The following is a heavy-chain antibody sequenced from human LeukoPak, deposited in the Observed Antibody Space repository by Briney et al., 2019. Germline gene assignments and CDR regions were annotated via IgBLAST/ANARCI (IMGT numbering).Heavy chain of an antibody. CDR3: AHSLYDYVWGSYRPFDY. CDR2: FYWNDVN. D-gene: IGHD3-16*02. CDR1: GFSLTTSGLA. J-gene: IGHJ4*02. Sequence: SGPTLVKPTQTLTLTCTFSGFSLTTSGLAVGWIRQPPGEALDWLPLFYWNDVNRYSPSLKSRLTITKDTSKNQVVLTMTNMDPVDTATYYCAHSLYDYVWGSYRPFDYWGQGTLVTVSS. V-gene: IGHV2-5*01.